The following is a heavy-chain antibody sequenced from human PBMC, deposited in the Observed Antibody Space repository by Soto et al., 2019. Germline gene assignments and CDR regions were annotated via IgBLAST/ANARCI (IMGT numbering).Heavy chain of an antibody. CDR2: IYYSGST. CDR3: ARVLRYCSSTSCYAGGYYYYYGMDV. Sequence: SETLSLTCTVSGGSISSYYWSWIRQPPGKGLEWIGYIYYSGSTHYNPSLESRVTISVDTSKNQFSLKLSSVTAADTAVYYCARVLRYCSSTSCYAGGYYYYYGMDVWGQGTTVTVSS. CDR1: GGSISSYY. V-gene: IGHV4-59*12. J-gene: IGHJ6*02. D-gene: IGHD2-2*01.